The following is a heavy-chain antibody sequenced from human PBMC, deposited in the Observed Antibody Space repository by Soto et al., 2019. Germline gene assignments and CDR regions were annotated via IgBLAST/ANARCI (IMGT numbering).Heavy chain of an antibody. CDR3: ARGPKYYYGSGGSYPALDY. D-gene: IGHD3-10*01. V-gene: IGHV4-59*01. Sequence: SETLSLTCSVSGSSISSYYWSWIRQPPGRGLEWIGYIYYSGSTNYNPSLKSRVTISIDTSKSQFSLKLSSVTAADTAVYYCARGPKYYYGSGGSYPALDYWGQGTLVTVSS. CDR1: GSSISSYY. CDR2: IYYSGST. J-gene: IGHJ4*02.